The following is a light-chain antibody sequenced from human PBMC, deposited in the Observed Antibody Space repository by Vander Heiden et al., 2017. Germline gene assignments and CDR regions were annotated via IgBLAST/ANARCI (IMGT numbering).Light chain of an antibody. CDR3: RQHNSYPYT. V-gene: IGKV1-17*01. CDR1: QGIRND. Sequence: DIQMTQSPSSLSASVGDRVTITCRASQGIRNDLAWYQQKPGKAPKRLIYASFTLQSGVPSRFSGSDSGTEFTLTISSLQPEDFATYYCRQHNSYPYTFGQGTKLEIK. CDR2: ASF. J-gene: IGKJ2*01.